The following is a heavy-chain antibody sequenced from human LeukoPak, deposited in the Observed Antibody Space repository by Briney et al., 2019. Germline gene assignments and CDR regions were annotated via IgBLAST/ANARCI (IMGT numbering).Heavy chain of an antibody. CDR2: IKSKTDGGTT. J-gene: IGHJ4*02. Sequence: SGGSLRLSCAASGFTFSNAWMSWVRRAPGKGLEWVGRIKSKTDGGTTDYAAPVKGRFTISRDDSKNTLYLQMNSLKTEDTAVYYCHYGDPPGPFDYWGQGTLVTVSS. CDR1: GFTFSNAW. CDR3: HYGDPPGPFDY. V-gene: IGHV3-15*01. D-gene: IGHD4-17*01.